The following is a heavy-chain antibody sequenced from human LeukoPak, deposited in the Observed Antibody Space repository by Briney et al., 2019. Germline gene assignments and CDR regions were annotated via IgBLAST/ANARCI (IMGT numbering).Heavy chain of an antibody. V-gene: IGHV4-39*01. Sequence: PSETLSLTCTVSGDSFSSTGYYWGWIRQPPGTGLEWIGTIYYSGSTYYNPSLKSRVTMSEDTSRNQFSLRLSSVNAADTAVYYCALLRYSGYTFDYWGQGTLVTVSS. CDR3: ALLRYSGYTFDY. CDR1: GDSFSSTGYY. J-gene: IGHJ4*02. D-gene: IGHD5-12*01. CDR2: IYYSGST.